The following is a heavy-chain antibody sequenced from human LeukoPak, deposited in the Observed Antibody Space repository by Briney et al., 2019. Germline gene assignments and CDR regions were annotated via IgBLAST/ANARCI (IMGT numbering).Heavy chain of an antibody. CDR1: GYTFTSYD. CDR3: AISWGPLRFSWRRGYYGMDV. V-gene: IGHV1-8*01. J-gene: IGHJ6*02. CDR2: MNPNSGNT. Sequence: ASVKVSCKASGYTFTSYDINWVRQATGQGLEWMGWMNPNSGNTGYAQKFQGRVTMTRNTSISTAYMELSSLRSEDTAVYYCAISWGPLRFSWRRGYYGMDVWGQGTTVIVSS. D-gene: IGHD3-3*01.